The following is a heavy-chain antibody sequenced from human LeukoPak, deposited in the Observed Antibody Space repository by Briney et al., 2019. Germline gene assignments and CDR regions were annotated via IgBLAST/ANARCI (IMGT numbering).Heavy chain of an antibody. J-gene: IGHJ4*02. CDR2: ITYNGRT. CDR3: AKWGYYFGSSAYFVPTDYS. Sequence: SETLSLTCTVSGGSISTYDWTWVRQPPGKGLEWIGYITYNGRTDYKPSLKSRVTISLDTSKNQLSLKLSSVTAADTAVYYCAKWGYYFGSSAYFVPTDYSWGQGTLVTVSS. D-gene: IGHD3-22*01. CDR1: GGSISTYD. V-gene: IGHV4-59*01.